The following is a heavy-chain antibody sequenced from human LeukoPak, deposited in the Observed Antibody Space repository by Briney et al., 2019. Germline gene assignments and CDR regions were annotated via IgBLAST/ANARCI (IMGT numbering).Heavy chain of an antibody. V-gene: IGHV3-7*01. CDR1: GFTFSSYW. Sequence: PGGSLRPSCAASGFTFSSYWMSWVRQAPGKGLEWVANIKQDGSEKYYVDSVKGRFTISRDNAKNSLYLQMNSLRAEDTAVYYCARDGGYCSSTSCLYYFDYWGKGTLVTVSS. CDR2: IKQDGSEK. D-gene: IGHD2-2*03. J-gene: IGHJ4*02. CDR3: ARDGGYCSSTSCLYYFDY.